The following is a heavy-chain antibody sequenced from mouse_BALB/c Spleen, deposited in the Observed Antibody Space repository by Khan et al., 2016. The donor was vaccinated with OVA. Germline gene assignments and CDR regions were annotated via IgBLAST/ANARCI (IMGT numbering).Heavy chain of an antibody. Sequence: VQLQESGAELVKPGASVKLSCKTSGYTFTNYWIQWVKQRPGQGLGWIGEIFPGTGTTYYNENFKAKATLTIDTSSSTAYMPLSSLTSEDSAVYFCARGYFGNYEFAYWGQGTLVTVSA. CDR2: IFPGTGTT. CDR1: GYTFTNYW. D-gene: IGHD2-1*01. CDR3: ARGYFGNYEFAY. V-gene: IGHV1S132*01. J-gene: IGHJ3*01.